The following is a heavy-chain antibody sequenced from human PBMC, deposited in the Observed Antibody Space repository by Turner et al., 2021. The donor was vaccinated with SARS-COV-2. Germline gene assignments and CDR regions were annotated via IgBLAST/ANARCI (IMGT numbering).Heavy chain of an antibody. CDR3: AKRRYGSGSSLDY. Sequence: EVQLLESGGDLVQPGGSLRLPCVASGFAFDNFGMTWVRQAPGKGLEWVSSINGAGRFKYYADSVKGRVTISRDNSNSTLFLQMNSLRAEDTAVYYCAKRRYGSGSSLDYWGQGTLVIVSS. V-gene: IGHV3-23*01. D-gene: IGHD3-10*01. J-gene: IGHJ4*02. CDR1: GFAFDNFG. CDR2: INGAGRFK.